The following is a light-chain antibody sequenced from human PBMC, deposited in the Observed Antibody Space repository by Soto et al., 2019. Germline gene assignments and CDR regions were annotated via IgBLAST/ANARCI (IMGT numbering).Light chain of an antibody. CDR1: QSVSSND. CDR3: QHYGSSSWT. V-gene: IGKV3-20*01. J-gene: IGKJ1*01. Sequence: EIVLTQSPGTLSLSPGEIATLSCRASQSVSSNDLVWYQQKPGQAPRLLIYGTSSRATGIPDRFSGSESGKDFTLSISRLEPEDFAVYFCQHYGSSSWTFCRVTKEEI. CDR2: GTS.